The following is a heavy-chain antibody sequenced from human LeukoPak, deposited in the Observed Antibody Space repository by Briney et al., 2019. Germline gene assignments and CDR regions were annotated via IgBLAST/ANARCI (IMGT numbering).Heavy chain of an antibody. Sequence: ASVKVSCKASGYTFTGYYMHWVRQAPGQGLEWMGRINPNSGGTNYAQKFQGRVTMTRDTSISTAYMELSSLRSEDTAVYYCATSVAGTIQHWGQGTLVTVSS. CDR1: GYTFTGYY. J-gene: IGHJ1*01. D-gene: IGHD6-19*01. CDR2: INPNSGGT. CDR3: ATSVAGTIQH. V-gene: IGHV1-2*06.